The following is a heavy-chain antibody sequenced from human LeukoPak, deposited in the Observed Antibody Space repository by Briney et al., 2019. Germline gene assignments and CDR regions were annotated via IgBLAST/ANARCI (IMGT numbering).Heavy chain of an antibody. Sequence: SETLSLTCTVSGGSISSGDYYWRWIRQPPGKGLEWIGYIYYSGSTYYNPSPKSRVTISVDTSKNQFSLKLSSVTAADAAVYYCARAEWAAVDYWGQGTLVTVSS. CDR3: ARAEWAAVDY. V-gene: IGHV4-30-4*08. J-gene: IGHJ4*02. D-gene: IGHD1-14*01. CDR2: IYYSGST. CDR1: GGSISSGDYY.